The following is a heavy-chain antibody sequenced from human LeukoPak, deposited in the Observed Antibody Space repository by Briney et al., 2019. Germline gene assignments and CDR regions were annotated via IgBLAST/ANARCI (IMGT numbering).Heavy chain of an antibody. Sequence: SETLSLTCTVSGGSISSSSYYWSWIRQPPGKGLEWIGSIYYSGSTYYNPSLKSRVTISVDTSKNQFSLKLSSVTAADTAVYYCARHPSMVRGVSFDYWGQGALVTVSS. CDR2: IYYSGST. V-gene: IGHV4-39*01. CDR1: GGSISSSSYY. CDR3: ARHPSMVRGVSFDY. J-gene: IGHJ4*02. D-gene: IGHD3-10*01.